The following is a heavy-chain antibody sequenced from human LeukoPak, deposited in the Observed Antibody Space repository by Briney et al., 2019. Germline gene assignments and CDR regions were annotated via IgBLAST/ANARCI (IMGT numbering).Heavy chain of an antibody. CDR1: GYTFTSYY. Sequence: APVKVSCKASGYTFTSYYMHWVRQAPGQGLEWMGIINPSGGSTSYAQKFQGRVTMTRDTSTSTVYMELSSLRSEDTAVYYCARNSLCSSTSCYSHFDYWGQGTLVTVSS. V-gene: IGHV1-46*03. CDR3: ARNSLCSSTSCYSHFDY. J-gene: IGHJ4*02. CDR2: INPSGGST. D-gene: IGHD2-2*01.